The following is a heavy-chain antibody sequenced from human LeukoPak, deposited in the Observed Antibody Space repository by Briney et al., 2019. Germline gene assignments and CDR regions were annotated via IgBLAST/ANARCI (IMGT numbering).Heavy chain of an antibody. CDR2: ISGSGGST. Sequence: PGGSLRLSCAASGFTFSSYAMSWVRQAPGKGLEWVSAISGSGGSTYYADSVKGRFTISRDNSKNTLYLQMNSLRAEDTAVYYCAKARRDYYDSSGYGYYFDYWGQGTLVTASS. CDR3: AKARRDYYDSSGYGYYFDY. J-gene: IGHJ4*02. CDR1: GFTFSSYA. D-gene: IGHD3-22*01. V-gene: IGHV3-23*01.